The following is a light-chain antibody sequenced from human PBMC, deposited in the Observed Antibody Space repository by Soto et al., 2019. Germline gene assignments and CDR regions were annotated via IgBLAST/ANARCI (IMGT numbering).Light chain of an antibody. J-gene: IGKJ1*01. CDR1: QSVSSNF. Sequence: EIVLTQSPGTLSLSPGERGTLSCRASQSVSSNFLAWYQEKPGQAPRLLIYGASSRASGIPDRFSGSGSGTDFTLTISRLEPEDFATYYCQQSYSTPWTFGQGTKVEIK. V-gene: IGKV3-20*01. CDR2: GAS. CDR3: QQSYSTPWT.